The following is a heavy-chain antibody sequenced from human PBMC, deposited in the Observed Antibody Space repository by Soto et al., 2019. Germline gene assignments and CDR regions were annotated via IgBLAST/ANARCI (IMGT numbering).Heavy chain of an antibody. CDR2: INHSGST. Sequence: QVLLQQWGAGLLEPSETLSLTCAVYGGTFSGHDWSWIRQPPGKGLEWIGEINHSGSTSYNPSLKSRVTISVDTSKSQFSLKLSSVTAADSAVYFCARRPGKYDFWSAYTSYDYYMDVWGKGTTVIVSS. CDR3: ARRPGKYDFWSAYTSYDYYMDV. D-gene: IGHD3-3*01. V-gene: IGHV4-34*01. J-gene: IGHJ6*03. CDR1: GGTFSGHD.